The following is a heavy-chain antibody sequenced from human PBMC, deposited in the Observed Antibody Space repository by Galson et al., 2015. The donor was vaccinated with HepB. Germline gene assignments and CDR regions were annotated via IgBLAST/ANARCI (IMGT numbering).Heavy chain of an antibody. D-gene: IGHD3-10*01. Sequence: SLRLSCAASGFTFSSYGMHWVRQAPGKGLEWVAVIWYDGSNKYYADSVKGRFTISRDNSKNTLYLQMNSLRAEDTAVYYCASELYYGSGSFDYWGQGTLVTVSS. J-gene: IGHJ4*02. CDR3: ASELYYGSGSFDY. CDR1: GFTFSSYG. V-gene: IGHV3-33*01. CDR2: IWYDGSNK.